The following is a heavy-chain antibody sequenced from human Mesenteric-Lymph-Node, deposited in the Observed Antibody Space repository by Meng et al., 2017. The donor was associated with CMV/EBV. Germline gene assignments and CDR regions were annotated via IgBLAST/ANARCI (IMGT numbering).Heavy chain of an antibody. CDR3: ARGYDFWSGYLSY. CDR2: IGGIGATT. J-gene: IGHJ4*02. CDR1: GFTFYNYG. V-gene: IGHV3-23*01. D-gene: IGHD3-3*01. Sequence: GESLKISCAASGFTFYNYGMAWVRQVPGKALEWVSSIGGIGATTYYTDSVKGRFTISRDNSKNTMYLQMNSLRVEDTAVYYCARGYDFWSGYLSYWGQGTLVTVSS.